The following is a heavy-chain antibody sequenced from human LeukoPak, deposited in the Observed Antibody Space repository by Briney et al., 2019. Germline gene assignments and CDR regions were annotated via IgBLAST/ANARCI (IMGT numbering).Heavy chain of an antibody. D-gene: IGHD3-16*02. V-gene: IGHV4-39*02. CDR1: GGSISSNNYN. J-gene: IGHJ4*02. Sequence: SETLSLTCTVSGGSISSNNYNWGWIRQPPGKGLEWIGNIYYSGSTYYNPSLKSRVTISVDTSKNQFSLKLSSVTAADTAVYYCAREIFVWGSYPQSDYWGQGTLVTVSS. CDR2: IYYSGST. CDR3: AREIFVWGSYPQSDY.